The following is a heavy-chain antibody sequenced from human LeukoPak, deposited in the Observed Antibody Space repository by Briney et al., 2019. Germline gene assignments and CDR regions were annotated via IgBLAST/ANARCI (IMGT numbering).Heavy chain of an antibody. CDR3: ARDGRVVPAATRYGMDG. D-gene: IGHD2-2*01. J-gene: IGHJ6*02. CDR2: ISSSGSTI. V-gene: IGHV3-11*01. CDR1: GFTFSDYY. Sequence: GSLRLCCAASGFTFSDYYMSWIRQAPGKGLEWVSYISSSGSTIYYADSVKGRFTISRDNAKNSLYLQMNSLRAEDTAVYYCARDGRVVPAATRYGMDGWGQGTTVTVSS.